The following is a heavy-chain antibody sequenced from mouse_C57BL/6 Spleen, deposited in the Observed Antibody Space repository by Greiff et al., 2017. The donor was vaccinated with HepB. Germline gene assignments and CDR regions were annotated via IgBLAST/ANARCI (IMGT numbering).Heavy chain of an antibody. J-gene: IGHJ2*01. CDR1: GYTFTDYN. CDR2: INPNNGGT. V-gene: IGHV1-18*01. CDR3: ARKEDYYGSTFDY. Sequence: EVQLQQSGPELVKPGASVKIPCKASGYTFTDYNMDWVKQSHGKSLEWIGDINPNNGGTIYNQKFKGKATLTVDKSSSTAYMELRSLTLEDTAGYYCARKEDYYGSTFDYWGQGTTLTVSS. D-gene: IGHD1-1*01.